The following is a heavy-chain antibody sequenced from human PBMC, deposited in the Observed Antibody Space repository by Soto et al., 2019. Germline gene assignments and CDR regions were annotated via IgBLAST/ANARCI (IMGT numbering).Heavy chain of an antibody. CDR2: IYYSGIT. CDR1: GGSISSGGYY. CDR3: ARDRGFSRKNYYYYGMDV. V-gene: IGHV4-31*03. Sequence: SETLSLTCTVSGGSISSGGYYWSWIRQHPGKGLEWIGYIYYSGITYYNPSLKSRVTISVDTSKNQFSLKLSSVTAADTAVYYCARDRGFSRKNYYYYGMDVWGQGTTVTVSS. D-gene: IGHD3-3*01. J-gene: IGHJ6*02.